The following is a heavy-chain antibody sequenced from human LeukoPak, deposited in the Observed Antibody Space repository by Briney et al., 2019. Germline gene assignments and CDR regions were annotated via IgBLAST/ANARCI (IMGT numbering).Heavy chain of an antibody. D-gene: IGHD3-22*01. Sequence: SETLSLTCTVSGGSISSSSYYWGWIRQPPGKGLEWIGSIYYSGSTYYDPSLKSRVTISVDTSKNQFSLKLSSVTAADTAVYYCARWKRYYDSSGYYFDYWGQRTLVTVSS. V-gene: IGHV4-39*01. CDR3: ARWKRYYDSSGYYFDY. J-gene: IGHJ4*02. CDR1: GGSISSSSYY. CDR2: IYYSGST.